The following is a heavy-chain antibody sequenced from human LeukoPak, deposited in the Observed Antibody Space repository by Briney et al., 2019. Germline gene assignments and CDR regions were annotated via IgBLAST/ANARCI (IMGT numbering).Heavy chain of an antibody. CDR2: ISYDGSNK. Sequence: GGSLRLSCAASGFTFSSYGMHWVRQAPGKGLEWVAVISYDGSNKYDADSVKGRFTISRDNSKNTLDLQMNSLRAEDTAVYYCARAFTNPRAPAILPYDMDVWGQGTTVTVSS. J-gene: IGHJ6*02. V-gene: IGHV3-30*03. CDR1: GFTFSSYG. CDR3: ARAFTNPRAPAILPYDMDV. D-gene: IGHD2-8*01.